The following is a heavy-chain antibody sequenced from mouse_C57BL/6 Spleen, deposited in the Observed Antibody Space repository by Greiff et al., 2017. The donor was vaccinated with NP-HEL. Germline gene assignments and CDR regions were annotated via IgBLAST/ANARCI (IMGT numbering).Heavy chain of an antibody. J-gene: IGHJ4*01. CDR3: ARDSITTMDY. Sequence: EVQRVESGGGLVQSGRSLRLSCATSGFTFSDFYMEWVRQAPGKGLEWIAASRNKANDYTTEYSASVKGRFIVSRDTSQSILYLQMNALRAEDTAIYYCARDSITTMDYWGQGTSVTVSS. V-gene: IGHV7-1*01. CDR2: SRNKANDYTT. D-gene: IGHD1-1*01. CDR1: GFTFSDFY.